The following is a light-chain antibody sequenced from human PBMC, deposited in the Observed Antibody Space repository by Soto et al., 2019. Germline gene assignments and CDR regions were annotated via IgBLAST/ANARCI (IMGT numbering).Light chain of an antibody. CDR3: ISDALTAYV. CDR1: SSDVGGYNY. CDR2: EVS. V-gene: IGLV2-8*01. J-gene: IGLJ1*01. Sequence: QSVLTQPPSASGSPGQSVTISCTGTSSDVGGYNYVSWYQQHPGKAPKLIIYEVSKRPSGVPDRFSGSKSGNTASLTVSGLQAEDEADYYCISDALTAYVVGNGTKVTVL.